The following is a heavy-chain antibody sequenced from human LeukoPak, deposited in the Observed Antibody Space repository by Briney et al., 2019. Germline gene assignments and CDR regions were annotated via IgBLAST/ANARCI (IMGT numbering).Heavy chain of an antibody. V-gene: IGHV1-2*06. Sequence: ASVKVSCKASGYTFTGYYVHWVRQAPGQGLEWMGRINPNSGDTNYAQKLQGRVTMTTDTSTSTAYMELRSLRSDDTAVYYCARGGYSYGRQGNRVIDNYFDYWGQGTLVTVSS. CDR3: ARGGYSYGRQGNRVIDNYFDY. CDR1: GYTFTGYY. D-gene: IGHD5-18*01. J-gene: IGHJ4*02. CDR2: INPNSGDT.